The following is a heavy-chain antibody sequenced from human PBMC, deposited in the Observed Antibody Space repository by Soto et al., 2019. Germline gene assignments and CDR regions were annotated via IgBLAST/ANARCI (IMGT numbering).Heavy chain of an antibody. D-gene: IGHD6-19*01. CDR2: ISAYNGYT. J-gene: IGHJ6*03. CDR1: GYSFTNYG. V-gene: IGHV1-18*01. Sequence: QDQLVQSGVEVKKPGASVKVSCKASGYSFTNYGITWVRQAPGQGFEWMGWISAYNGYTNYAQKFQGRVTMTTDASTRTAYLELRSLRSDDTAVYYCARDRGVAPPVAGNTHYYYYMDVWGKGTTVTVSS. CDR3: ARDRGVAPPVAGNTHYYYYMDV.